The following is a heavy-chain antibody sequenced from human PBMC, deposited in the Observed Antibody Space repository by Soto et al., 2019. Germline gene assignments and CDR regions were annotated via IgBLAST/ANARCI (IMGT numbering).Heavy chain of an antibody. J-gene: IGHJ6*02. CDR2: ISWNSGSI. CDR1: GFTFDDYA. D-gene: IGHD6-13*01. Sequence: GGSLRLSCAASGFTFDDYAMHWVRQAPGKGLEWVSGISWNSGSIGYADSVKGRFTISRDNAKNSLYLQMNSLRAEDTALYYCAKEGIAAAGTPYYYGMDVWGQGTTVTVSS. CDR3: AKEGIAAAGTPYYYGMDV. V-gene: IGHV3-9*01.